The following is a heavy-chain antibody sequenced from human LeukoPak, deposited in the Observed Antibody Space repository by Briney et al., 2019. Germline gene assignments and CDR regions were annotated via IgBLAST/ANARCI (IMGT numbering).Heavy chain of an antibody. D-gene: IGHD2-15*01. Sequence: ASMKVSCKASGYTFTSYDINWVRQATGQGLEWMGWMNPNSGNTGYAQKFQGRVTMATDTSISTAYMELSSLTSEDTAVYYCARGGGYCSGGSCPYYFDYWGQGTLVTVSS. CDR1: GYTFTSYD. CDR3: ARGGGYCSGGSCPYYFDY. V-gene: IGHV1-8*01. J-gene: IGHJ4*02. CDR2: MNPNSGNT.